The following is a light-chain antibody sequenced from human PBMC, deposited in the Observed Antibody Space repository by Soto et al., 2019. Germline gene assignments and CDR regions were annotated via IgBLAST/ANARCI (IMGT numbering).Light chain of an antibody. Sequence: DIQMTQSPSSLSASVGDRVTITCQASQDINNYLNWYQQKPGKAPKLLIYDASNLETGVPSRFSGSGSGTDFTFTISSPQPEDIATYYCQQYDSLLYTFGQGTKLEIK. CDR3: QQYDSLLYT. J-gene: IGKJ2*01. CDR2: DAS. CDR1: QDINNY. V-gene: IGKV1-33*01.